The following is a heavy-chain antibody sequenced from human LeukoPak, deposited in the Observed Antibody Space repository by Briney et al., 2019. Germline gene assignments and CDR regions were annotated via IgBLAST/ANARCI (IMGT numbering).Heavy chain of an antibody. D-gene: IGHD2-2*01. CDR1: GGPFTRFA. J-gene: IGHJ5*02. V-gene: IGHV1-69*06. CDR3: ARDQDIVVVPAAGFDP. Sequence: APVRLSYTASGGPFTRFATSWGRQAPGQGLRGLGRFLPIFGTANYAQKFQGRVTITADKSTSTAYMELSSLRSEDTAVYYCARDQDIVVVPAAGFDPWGQGTLVTVSS. CDR2: FLPIFGTA.